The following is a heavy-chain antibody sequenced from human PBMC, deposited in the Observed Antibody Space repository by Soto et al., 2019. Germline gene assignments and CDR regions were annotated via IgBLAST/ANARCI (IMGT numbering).Heavy chain of an antibody. Sequence: PSETLSLTCTVSGGSISSSSYYWGWIRQPPGKGLEWIGSIYYSGSTYYNPSLKSRVTISVDTSKNQFSLKLSSVTAADTAVYYCARQLGFITIFGVVTDFDYWGQGTLVTVSS. CDR1: GGSISSSSYY. J-gene: IGHJ4*02. CDR3: ARQLGFITIFGVVTDFDY. V-gene: IGHV4-39*01. D-gene: IGHD3-3*01. CDR2: IYYSGST.